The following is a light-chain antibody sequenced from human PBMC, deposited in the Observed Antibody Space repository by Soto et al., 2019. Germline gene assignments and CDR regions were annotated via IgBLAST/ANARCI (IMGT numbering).Light chain of an antibody. CDR2: GAS. J-gene: IGKJ1*01. V-gene: IGKV3-20*01. Sequence: EIVLTQSPGTLSLSPGERATLSCRASQSVRSNNLAWYQQKPGQAPRLLIYGASSRATGIPDRFSGGGSGTDFTLTISRLEPEDFAVYYCQQYGGSPTFGQGTKVESK. CDR3: QQYGGSPT. CDR1: QSVRSNN.